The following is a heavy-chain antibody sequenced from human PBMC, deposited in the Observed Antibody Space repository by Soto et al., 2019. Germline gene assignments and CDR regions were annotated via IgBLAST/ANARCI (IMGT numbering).Heavy chain of an antibody. J-gene: IGHJ4*02. D-gene: IGHD6-6*01. CDR3: ARQGPREYNGRRYYFDY. CDR2: INHSGST. Sequence: PSETLSLTCAVYGGSFSGYYWSWIRQPPGKGLEWIGEINHSGSTNYNPSLKSRVTISVDTSKNQFSLKLSSVTAADTAVYYCARQGPREYNGRRYYFDYWGQGTLVTVSS. V-gene: IGHV4-34*01. CDR1: GGSFSGYY.